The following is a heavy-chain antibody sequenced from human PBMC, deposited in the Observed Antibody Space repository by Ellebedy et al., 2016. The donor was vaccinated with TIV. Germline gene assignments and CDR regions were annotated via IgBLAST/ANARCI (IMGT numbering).Heavy chain of an antibody. CDR2: INHSGST. V-gene: IGHV4-39*07. CDR1: GGSISSSSYY. D-gene: IGHD5-24*01. J-gene: IGHJ4*02. CDR3: ARGWAGPEAGSDFDY. Sequence: MPSETLSLTCTVSGGSISSSSYYWGWIRQPPGKGLEWIGEINHSGSTNYNPSLKSRVTISVDTSKNQFSLKLSSVTAADTAVYYCARGWAGPEAGSDFDYWGQGTLVTVSS.